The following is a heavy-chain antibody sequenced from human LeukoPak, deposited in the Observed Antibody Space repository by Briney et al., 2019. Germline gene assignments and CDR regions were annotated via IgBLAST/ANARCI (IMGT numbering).Heavy chain of an antibody. J-gene: IGHJ5*02. CDR1: GGSISSGGYS. D-gene: IGHD3-10*01. Sequence: SETLSLTCAVSGGSISSGGYSWSWIRQPPGKGLEWIGYIYHSGSTYYNPSLKSRVTISVDRSKNQFSLKLSSVTAADTAVYYCARGWCGSLLWFGESRNWFDPWGQGTLVTVSS. CDR3: ARGWCGSLLWFGESRNWFDP. CDR2: IYHSGST. V-gene: IGHV4-30-2*01.